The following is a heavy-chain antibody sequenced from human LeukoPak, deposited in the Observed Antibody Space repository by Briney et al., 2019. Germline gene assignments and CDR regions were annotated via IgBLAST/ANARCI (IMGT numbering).Heavy chain of an antibody. CDR2: IHPSGML. CDR1: GASFNSDDQY. Sequence: PSETLSLTCTVSGASFNSDDQYWNWIRQSPGKGLEWIGSIHPSGMLYNNPSLESRVTMSRDTSNNQFSLNLNSVTAADTAVYFCSRGLDSRKLGYWGQGILVTVSP. D-gene: IGHD3-22*01. CDR3: SRGLDSRKLGY. V-gene: IGHV4-31*03. J-gene: IGHJ4*02.